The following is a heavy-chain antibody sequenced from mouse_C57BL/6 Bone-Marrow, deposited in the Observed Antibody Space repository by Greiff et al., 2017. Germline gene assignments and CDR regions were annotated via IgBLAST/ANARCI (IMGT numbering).Heavy chain of an antibody. CDR3: AKTFYYDYDGGYCDV. Sequence: QVQLQQPGAELVRPGTSVKLSCKASGYTFTSYWMHWVKQRPGQGLEWIGVIDPSASYTNYNQKFKGKATLTVDTSSSTAYMQLSSLTSEDSAVYYCAKTFYYDYDGGYCDVWGTGTTVTVAS. CDR1: GYTFTSYW. CDR2: IDPSASYT. D-gene: IGHD2-4*01. V-gene: IGHV1-59*01. J-gene: IGHJ1*03.